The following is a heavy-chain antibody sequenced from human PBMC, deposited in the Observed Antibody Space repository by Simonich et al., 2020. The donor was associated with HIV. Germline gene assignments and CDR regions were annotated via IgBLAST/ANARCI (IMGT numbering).Heavy chain of an antibody. CDR1: GYTLTELP. CDR2: LDPKGVET. V-gene: IGHV1-24*01. D-gene: IGHD2-15*01. Sequence: QVQLVQSGAEVKKPGASVKVSCKVSGYTLTELPLDWVRQTPGKGLEWMGKLDPKGVETMNEQNVQGRNTMTEDTSTDTAYMELSSLRSDDTAVYYCATPSLAATAFDYWGQGTLVTVSS. CDR3: ATPSLAATAFDY. J-gene: IGHJ4*02.